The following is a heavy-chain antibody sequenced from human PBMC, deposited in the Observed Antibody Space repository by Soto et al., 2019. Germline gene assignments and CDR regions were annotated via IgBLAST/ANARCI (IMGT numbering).Heavy chain of an antibody. D-gene: IGHD2-8*01. CDR1: GGSFSRYY. CDR2: INHSGST. CDR3: ARGLSITNTFYYYAMDV. V-gene: IGHV4-34*01. J-gene: IGHJ6*02. Sequence: SETLSLTCAIYGGSFSRYYWNWIRPPPGEGLEWIGEINHSGSTNYNPSLKSRVTISVDTSRNQFSLKLSSVTAADTAVYYCARGLSITNTFYYYAMDVWGQGTTVTVSS.